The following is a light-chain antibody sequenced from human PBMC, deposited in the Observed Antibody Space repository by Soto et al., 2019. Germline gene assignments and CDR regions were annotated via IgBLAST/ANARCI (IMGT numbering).Light chain of an antibody. CDR3: QQRKSDMYT. V-gene: IGKV3-11*01. Sequence: IVLTQSPATLSLSPGERATLSCRARQSINNYLAWYQQKPGQAPRLLIYAASNRATGIPARFGVSGSGTDFTLTMSSVETEDFAVYYCQQRKSDMYTCGQGTKLEIK. CDR2: AAS. CDR1: QSINNY. J-gene: IGKJ2*01.